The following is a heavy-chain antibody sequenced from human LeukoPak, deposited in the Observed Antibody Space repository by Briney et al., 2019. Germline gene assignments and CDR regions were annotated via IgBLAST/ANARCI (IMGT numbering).Heavy chain of an antibody. D-gene: IGHD3-22*01. CDR1: GYSISSGYY. Sequence: SETLSLTCTVSGYSISSGYYWGWIRPPPGKGLEWIGSIYHSGSTYYNPSLKSRVTISVDTSKNQFSLKLSSVTAADTAVYYCAREGARIVVADDAFDIWGQGTMVTVSS. J-gene: IGHJ3*02. V-gene: IGHV4-38-2*02. CDR3: AREGARIVVADDAFDI. CDR2: IYHSGST.